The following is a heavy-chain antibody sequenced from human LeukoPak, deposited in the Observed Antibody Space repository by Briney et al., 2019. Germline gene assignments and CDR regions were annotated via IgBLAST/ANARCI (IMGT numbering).Heavy chain of an antibody. V-gene: IGHV4-39*01. J-gene: IGHJ4*02. CDR2: IYYSGST. CDR3: ARRSEDFWSGYLRGFDY. D-gene: IGHD3-3*01. CDR1: GGSISSSSYY. Sequence: SETLSLTCTVSGGSISSSSYYWGWIRQPPGKGLEWIGSIYYSGSTYYNPSLKSRVTISVDTSKNQFSLKLSSVTAADTAVYYCARRSEDFWSGYLRGFDYWGQGTLVTVSS.